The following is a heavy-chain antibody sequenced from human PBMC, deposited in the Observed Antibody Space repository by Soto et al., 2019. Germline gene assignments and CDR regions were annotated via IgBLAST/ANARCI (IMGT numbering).Heavy chain of an antibody. CDR2: ISSTGDLI. CDR3: ATWAIAVGGEGF. Sequence: GGSLRLSCTASGFTVSDYSVNWVRQAPGKGLEWISYISSTGDLIFYADSVKGRFTIARDIAKNSLYLQMDSLRDEDSAVYYCATWAIAVGGEGFWGQGTLFTVSS. CDR1: GFTVSDYS. D-gene: IGHD2-21*01. V-gene: IGHV3-48*02. J-gene: IGHJ4*02.